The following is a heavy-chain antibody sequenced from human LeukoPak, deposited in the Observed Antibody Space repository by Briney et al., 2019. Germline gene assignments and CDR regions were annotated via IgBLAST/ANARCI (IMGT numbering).Heavy chain of an antibody. CDR1: GFTFSSYG. Sequence: GGSLRLSCAASGFTFSSYGMHWVRQAPGTGLERVAVISYDGSNKYYADSVKGRFTISRDNSKNTLYLQMNSLRAEDTAVYYCAKSYDSTSFDPWGQGTLVTVSS. J-gene: IGHJ5*02. D-gene: IGHD3-22*01. V-gene: IGHV3-30*18. CDR2: ISYDGSNK. CDR3: AKSYDSTSFDP.